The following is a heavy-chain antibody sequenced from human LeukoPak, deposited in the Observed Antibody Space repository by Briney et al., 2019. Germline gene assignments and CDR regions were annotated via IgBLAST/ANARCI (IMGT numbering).Heavy chain of an antibody. CDR3: ARELYDSSGYCDY. Sequence: GGSLRLSCAASGFTFSSYWMSWVRQAPGKGLDWVANIKQYGRERYYVDSVKGRFTISRDNAKNSLYLQMNSLRAEDTAVYYCARELYDSSGYCDYWGQGTLVTVSS. CDR2: IKQYGRER. V-gene: IGHV3-7*05. D-gene: IGHD3-22*01. CDR1: GFTFSSYW. J-gene: IGHJ4*02.